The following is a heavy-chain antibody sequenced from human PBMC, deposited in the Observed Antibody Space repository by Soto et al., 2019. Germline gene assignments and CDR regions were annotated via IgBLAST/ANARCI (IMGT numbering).Heavy chain of an antibody. D-gene: IGHD3-22*01. V-gene: IGHV4-31*03. Sequence: QVQLQESGPGLVKPSQTLSLTCTVSGGSISSGGYYWSWIRQHPGKGLEWSGYSYYSGSTYYNPSHKSRVTISVHTSKNQFSLKLSSVTAADTAVYYCARFTYYYDSSGYFAFDIWGQGTMVTVSS. CDR3: ARFTYYYDSSGYFAFDI. CDR1: GGSISSGGYY. CDR2: SYYSGST. J-gene: IGHJ3*02.